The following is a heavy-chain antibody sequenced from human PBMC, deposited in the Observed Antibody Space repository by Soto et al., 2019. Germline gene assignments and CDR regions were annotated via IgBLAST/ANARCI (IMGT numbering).Heavy chain of an antibody. CDR3: ASRAASYYYDSSGYYELDY. CDR2: INAGNGNT. D-gene: IGHD3-22*01. J-gene: IGHJ4*02. CDR1: GYTFTSYA. V-gene: IGHV1-3*01. Sequence: ASVKVSCKASGYTFTSYAMHWVRQAPGQRLEWMGWINAGNGNTKYSQKFQGRVTITRDTSASTAYMELSSLRSEDTAVYYCASRAASYYYDSSGYYELDYWGQGTLVTVSS.